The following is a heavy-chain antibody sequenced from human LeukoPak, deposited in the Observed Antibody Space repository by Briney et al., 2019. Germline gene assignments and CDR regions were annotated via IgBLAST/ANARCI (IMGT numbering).Heavy chain of an antibody. V-gene: IGHV3-48*02. D-gene: IGHD5-24*01. CDR3: ARADRDGNKRFLD. Sequence: GGFLRLSWAASGFTFSSYSVIWARQAPGKGLEWVSYVSSSGTTTYYADSVKGRFTISRDNGKNLVSLQMNSLRDEDTAVYYCARADRDGNKRFLDWGQGTLVTVSS. CDR1: GFTFSSYS. CDR2: VSSSGTTT. J-gene: IGHJ4*02.